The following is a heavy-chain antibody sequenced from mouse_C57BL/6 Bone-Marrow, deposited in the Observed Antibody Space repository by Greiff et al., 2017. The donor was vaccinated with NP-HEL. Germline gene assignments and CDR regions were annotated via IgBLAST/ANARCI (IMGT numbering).Heavy chain of an antibody. CDR3: AREGVYDYDVYWYFDV. J-gene: IGHJ1*03. CDR2: IDPSDSET. D-gene: IGHD2-4*01. CDR1: GYTFTSYW. Sequence: QVQLQQPGAELVRPGSSVKLSCKASGYTFTSYWMHWVKQRPIQGLEWIGNIDPSDSETHYNQKFKDKATLTVAKSSSTAYMQLSSLTSEDSAVYYCAREGVYDYDVYWYFDVWGTGTTVTVSS. V-gene: IGHV1-52*01.